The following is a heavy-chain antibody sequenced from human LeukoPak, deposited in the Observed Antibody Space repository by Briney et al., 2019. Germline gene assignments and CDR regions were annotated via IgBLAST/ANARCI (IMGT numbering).Heavy chain of an antibody. V-gene: IGHV4-34*01. CDR3: ARGWAALTNDAFDI. Sequence: SETLSLTSAVYGGSFSGYYWSWIRHPPGKGLEWSGEINHSGSTNYNPSLKSRVTISVDTSKNQFSLKLSSVTAADTAVYYCARGWAALTNDAFDIWGQGTMVTVSS. CDR1: GGSFSGYY. CDR2: INHSGST. J-gene: IGHJ3*02. D-gene: IGHD1-14*01.